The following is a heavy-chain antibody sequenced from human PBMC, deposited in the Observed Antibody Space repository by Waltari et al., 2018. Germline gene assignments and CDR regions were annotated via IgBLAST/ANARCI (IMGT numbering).Heavy chain of an antibody. J-gene: IGHJ5*02. CDR1: GFTFSNHA. CDR3: ARDWRRSLEFFDWLLFALDL. D-gene: IGHD3-3*02. CDR2: IRYVGRTR. V-gene: IGHV3-23*01. Sequence: EVQLLESGGGLVQPGGSLRLSCAASGFTFSNHAMSWVRQAPGKGLEWVSVIRYVGRTRYSADSVRDRFTISRDNSRNTFYLEMNSLRAEDTAVYYCARDWRRSLEFFDWLLFALDLWGQGTLVAVSS.